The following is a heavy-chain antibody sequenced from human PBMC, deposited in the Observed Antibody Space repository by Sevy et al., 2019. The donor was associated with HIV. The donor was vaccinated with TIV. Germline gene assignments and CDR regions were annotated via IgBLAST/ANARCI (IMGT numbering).Heavy chain of an antibody. CDR3: TYVAASGQYVY. Sequence: GGSLRLSCAASGFTFSNAWMSWVRQAPGKGLEWVGRIKSKSDGGTTDYAAPVQGRFTISRDDSRNTLYLQMNSLKTEDTAVYYCTYVAASGQYVYWGQGTLVTVSS. V-gene: IGHV3-15*01. CDR2: IKSKSDGGTT. CDR1: GFTFSNAW. J-gene: IGHJ4*02. D-gene: IGHD2-15*01.